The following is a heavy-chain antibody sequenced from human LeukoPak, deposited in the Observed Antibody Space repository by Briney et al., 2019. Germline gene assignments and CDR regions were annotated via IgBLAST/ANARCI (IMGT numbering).Heavy chain of an antibody. CDR3: ARDDTVAARPGRFDY. V-gene: IGHV4-34*01. Sequence: SETLSLTCAVYGGSFSGYYWSWIHQPPGKGLKWIGEINHSGSTNYNPSLKSRVTISVDTSKNQFSLKLSSVTAADTAVYYCARDDTVAARPGRFDYWGQGTLVTVSS. CDR1: GGSFSGYY. J-gene: IGHJ4*02. CDR2: INHSGST. D-gene: IGHD6-6*01.